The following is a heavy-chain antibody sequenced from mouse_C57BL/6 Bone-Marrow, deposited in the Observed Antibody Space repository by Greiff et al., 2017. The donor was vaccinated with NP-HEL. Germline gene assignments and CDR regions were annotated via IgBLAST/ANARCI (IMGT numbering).Heavy chain of an antibody. CDR1: GYAFSSSW. CDR3: ANYYGREGYYFDY. Sequence: VQLQQSGPELVKPGASVKISCKASGYAFSSSWMNWVKQRPGKGLEWIGRIYPGDGDTNYNGKFKGKATLTADKSSSTAYMQLSSLTSEDSAVYFCANYYGREGYYFDYWGQGTTLTVSS. V-gene: IGHV1-82*01. D-gene: IGHD1-1*01. J-gene: IGHJ2*01. CDR2: IYPGDGDT.